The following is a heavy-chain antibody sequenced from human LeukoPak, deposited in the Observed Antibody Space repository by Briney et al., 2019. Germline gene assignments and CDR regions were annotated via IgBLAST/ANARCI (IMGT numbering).Heavy chain of an antibody. Sequence: ASVKVSCKASGYTFTSYGISWVRQAPGQGLEWMGWISAYNGNTNYAQKLQGRVTMTTDTSTSTAYMELRSLRSDDTAVYYCARVGSKGFLEWLGNYYMDVWAKGPRSPSP. CDR1: GYTFTSYG. CDR3: ARVGSKGFLEWLGNYYMDV. D-gene: IGHD3-3*01. CDR2: ISAYNGNT. V-gene: IGHV1-18*01. J-gene: IGHJ6*03.